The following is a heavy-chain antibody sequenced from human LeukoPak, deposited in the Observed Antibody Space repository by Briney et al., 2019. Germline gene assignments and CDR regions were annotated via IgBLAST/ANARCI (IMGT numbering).Heavy chain of an antibody. J-gene: IGHJ6*03. CDR1: GYSISSGYY. V-gene: IGHV4-38-2*02. Sequence: PSETLSLTCTVSGYSISSGYYWVWIRQPPGKGLEWIGCIYHSGTTYYNPSLKSRITISVDTSKNQFSLKLSSVTAADTAMYYRARDQPYMDVWGKGTTVTVSS. CDR3: ARDQPYMDV. CDR2: IYHSGTT.